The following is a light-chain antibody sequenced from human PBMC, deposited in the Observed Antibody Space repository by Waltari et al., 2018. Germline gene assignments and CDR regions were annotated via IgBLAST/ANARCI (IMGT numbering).Light chain of an antibody. J-gene: IGKJ3*01. CDR2: KAS. CDR1: QSISSW. Sequence: DIQMTQSPSTLPASVGDRVTITCRASQSISSWLAWYQQKPGKAPKLLIYKASSLESGVPSRCSGSGSGTEFTLTISSLQPDDFATYYCQQYNNYPFTFGPGTKVDI. CDR3: QQYNNYPFT. V-gene: IGKV1-5*03.